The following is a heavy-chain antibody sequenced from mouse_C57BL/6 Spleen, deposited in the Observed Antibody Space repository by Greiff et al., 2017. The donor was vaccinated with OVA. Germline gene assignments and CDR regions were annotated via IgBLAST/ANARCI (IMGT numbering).Heavy chain of an antibody. Sequence: QVQLQQPGAELVRPGSSVKLSCKASGYTFTSYWMHWVKQRPIQGLEWIGNIDPSDSEPHYNQKFKDKATLTVDKSSSTAYMQLSSLTSEDSAVYYCATVRGRYGSSTFDYWGQGTTLTVSS. V-gene: IGHV1-52*01. CDR3: ATVRGRYGSSTFDY. D-gene: IGHD1-1*01. CDR1: GYTFTSYW. CDR2: IDPSDSEP. J-gene: IGHJ2*01.